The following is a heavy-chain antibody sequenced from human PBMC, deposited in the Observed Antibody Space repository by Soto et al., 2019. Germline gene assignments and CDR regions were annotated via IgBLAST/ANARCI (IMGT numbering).Heavy chain of an antibody. CDR2: IRGEDYGGTT. J-gene: IGHJ4*02. V-gene: IGHV3-49*03. CDR1: GFTFGAYT. CDR3: TRVVAAAGDH. Sequence: EVQVVESGGAWVQPGRSLRLSCSTSGFTFGAYTMTWFRQAPGKGLEWVAFIRGEDYGGTTEYAASVKGRFTVSRDNSKGVAYLEMNNLESDDTAVYYCTRVVAAAGDHWGRGTLVTVSS. D-gene: IGHD6-13*01.